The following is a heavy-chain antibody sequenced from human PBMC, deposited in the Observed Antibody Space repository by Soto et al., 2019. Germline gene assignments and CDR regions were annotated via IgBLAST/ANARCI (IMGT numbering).Heavy chain of an antibody. D-gene: IGHD3-22*01. CDR1: GGSIRSSTYY. CDR2: IYYSGST. V-gene: IGHV4-39*01. CDR3: ARQDRYDSRDY. Sequence: SATLALTCTVSGGSIRSSTYYWGWLRQPPGKGLEWLGSIYYSGSTYYNPSLKSRVTISVDTSKNQFSLKLSSVTAADMAVYYCARQDRYDSRDYWGQGTLVTVSS. J-gene: IGHJ4*02.